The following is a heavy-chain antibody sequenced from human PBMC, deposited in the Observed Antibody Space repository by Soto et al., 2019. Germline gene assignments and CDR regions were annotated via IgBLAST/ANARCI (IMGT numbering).Heavy chain of an antibody. V-gene: IGHV4-59*01. CDR1: GGSISSNY. CDR3: ARYRREAVAGYTLDN. Sequence: SETLSLTCTVSGGSISSNYWTWIRQPPRKGLEWIGYVYNSGSTNYNPSLKSRVTISEDTSKSQFSLKVNSMTAADTAVYYCARYRREAVAGYTLDNWGQGILVTVSS. J-gene: IGHJ4*02. CDR2: VYNSGST. D-gene: IGHD6-13*01.